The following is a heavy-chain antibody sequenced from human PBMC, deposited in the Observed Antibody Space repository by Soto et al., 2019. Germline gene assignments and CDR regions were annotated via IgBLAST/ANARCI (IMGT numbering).Heavy chain of an antibody. Sequence: QVHLVESGGGVVQPGRSLRLSCAASGFTFSSHGMHWIRQAPGKGLEWVAVIPYDGSNQYYADSVKGRFSISRDNSKNSLYLQMNSLRAEDTAVYYGAKLRVLEWEVQDSDYWGQEPWSPSPQ. D-gene: IGHD3-3*01. CDR2: IPYDGSNQ. CDR1: GFTFSSHG. V-gene: IGHV3-30*18. CDR3: AKLRVLEWEVQDSDY. J-gene: IGHJ4*01.